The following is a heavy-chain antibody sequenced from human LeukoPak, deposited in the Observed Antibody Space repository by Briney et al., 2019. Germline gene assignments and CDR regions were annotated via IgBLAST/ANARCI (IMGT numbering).Heavy chain of an antibody. CDR1: GFTFSSYG. D-gene: IGHD1-7*01. CDR2: ISYDGSNK. V-gene: IGHV3-30*18. CDR3: AKDREGTIADYFDY. Sequence: GGSLRLSCAASGFTFSSYGIHWVRQAPGKGLEWVALISYDGSNKYYADSVKGRFTISRDNSKNTLYLQMNSLRGEDTAVYYCAKDREGTIADYFDYWGQGTLVTVSS. J-gene: IGHJ4*02.